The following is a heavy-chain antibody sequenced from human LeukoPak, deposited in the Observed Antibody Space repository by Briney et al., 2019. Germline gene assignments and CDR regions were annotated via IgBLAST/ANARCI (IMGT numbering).Heavy chain of an antibody. J-gene: IGHJ4*02. D-gene: IGHD1-26*01. Sequence: GASVKVSCKDSGGTFSSYAISWVRQAPGQGLEWMGGIIPIFGTANYAQKFQGRVTITTDESTSTAYMELSSLRSEDTAVYYCAAALPSAGSYPPFDYWGQGTLVTVSS. CDR1: GGTFSSYA. CDR3: AAALPSAGSYPPFDY. V-gene: IGHV1-69*05. CDR2: IIPIFGTA.